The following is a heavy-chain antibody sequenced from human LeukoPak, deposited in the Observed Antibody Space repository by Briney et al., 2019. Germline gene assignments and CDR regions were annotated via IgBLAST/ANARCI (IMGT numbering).Heavy chain of an antibody. CDR1: GGTFSSYA. D-gene: IGHD2-2*01. V-gene: IGHV1-69*01. Sequence: SVTVSCTASGGTFSSYAISWVRQAPGQGLEWMGGIIPIFGTANYAQKFQGRVTITADESTSTAYMELSSLRSEDTGVYYCARPAATYSAAFDYWGQGTLVTVSS. CDR2: IIPIFGTA. J-gene: IGHJ4*02. CDR3: ARPAATYSAAFDY.